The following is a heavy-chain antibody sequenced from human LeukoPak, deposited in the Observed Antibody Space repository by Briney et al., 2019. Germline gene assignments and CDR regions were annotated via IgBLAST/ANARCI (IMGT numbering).Heavy chain of an antibody. CDR3: AKEGILGVRLLDY. J-gene: IGHJ4*02. CDR2: ISYDGSNK. V-gene: IGHV3-30*18. Sequence: PGGSLRLSCAASGFTFSNYGMHWVRQAPGNGLEWVAIISYDGSNKYYADSVKGRFTISRDNSKNTLYLQMNSLRAEDTSVYYCAKEGILGVRLLDYWGQGTLVTVSS. CDR1: GFTFSNYG. D-gene: IGHD3-10*01.